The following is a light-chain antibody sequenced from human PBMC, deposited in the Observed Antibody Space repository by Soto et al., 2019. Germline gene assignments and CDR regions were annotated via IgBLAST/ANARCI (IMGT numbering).Light chain of an antibody. CDR1: SSDVGAYNY. V-gene: IGLV2-14*01. Sequence: QSVLAQPASVSGSPGQSVAISCTGTSSDVGAYNYVSWYQQLPGKAPKLLIYDVSHRPSWVSDRFSGSKSGNTASLTISGLQAEDEGDYYCTSYTSSSTLYVFGTGTKVTVL. CDR2: DVS. J-gene: IGLJ1*01. CDR3: TSYTSSSTLYV.